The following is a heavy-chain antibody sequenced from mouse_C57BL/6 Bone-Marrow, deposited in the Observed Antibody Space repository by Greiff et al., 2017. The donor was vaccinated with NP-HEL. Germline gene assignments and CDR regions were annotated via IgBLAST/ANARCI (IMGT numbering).Heavy chain of an antibody. CDR1: GYAFSSSW. J-gene: IGHJ4*01. CDR3: ARRGLSWYAMDY. V-gene: IGHV1-82*01. CDR2: IYPGDGDT. Sequence: QVQLKESGPELVKPGASVKISCKASGYAFSSSWMNWVKQRPGKGLEWIGRIYPGDGDTNYNGKFKGKATLTADKSSSTAYMQLSSLTSEDSAVYFCARRGLSWYAMDYWGQGTSVTVSS. D-gene: IGHD1-1*02.